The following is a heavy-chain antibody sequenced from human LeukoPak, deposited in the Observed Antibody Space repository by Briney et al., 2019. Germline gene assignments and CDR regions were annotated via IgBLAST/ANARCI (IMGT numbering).Heavy chain of an antibody. CDR2: INAGNGNT. J-gene: IGHJ4*02. D-gene: IGHD5-18*01. Sequence: ASVKVSCKASGYTFTSYAMHWVRQAPGQRLEWMGWINAGNGNTKYSQKFQGRVTITRDTSASTAYMGLSSLRSEDTAVYYCARDGYSYGNKYYFDYWGQGTLVTVSS. CDR3: ARDGYSYGNKYYFDY. CDR1: GYTFTSYA. V-gene: IGHV1-3*01.